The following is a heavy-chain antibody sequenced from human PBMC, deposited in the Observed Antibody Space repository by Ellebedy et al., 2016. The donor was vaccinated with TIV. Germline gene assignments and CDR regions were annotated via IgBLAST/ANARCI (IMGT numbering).Heavy chain of an antibody. V-gene: IGHV3-33*01. CDR3: ARDQGEAGYFSSMSCSTLDL. J-gene: IGHJ4*02. Sequence: GEFLKISCAASGFTFSSFGIHRVRQAPGKGLEWVAVISSGAGTTKYYAAAVKGRFTFSRDNTKNSMYLEINSLRVEDTAMYYCARDQGEAGYFSSMSCSTLDLWGQGTLVTVSS. CDR1: GFTFSSFG. D-gene: IGHD2-2*02. CDR2: ISSGAGTTK.